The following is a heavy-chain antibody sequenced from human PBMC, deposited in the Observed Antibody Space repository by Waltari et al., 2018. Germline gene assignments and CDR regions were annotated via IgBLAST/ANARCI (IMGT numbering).Heavy chain of an antibody. Sequence: EVQLVTSGGGLVQPGRSLRLAGVGSGFRFDDYAMYWVRQRPGKGLEWLSGIGWNSGAIGYADSVRGRFSTYRDNARKSLYLQMGRLRPEDTALYYCVKGGWGFGAFYEQHWGQGIQVTVSS. CDR1: GFRFDDYA. D-gene: IGHD3-10*01. J-gene: IGHJ4*02. CDR3: VKGGWGFGAFYEQH. CDR2: IGWNSGAI. V-gene: IGHV3-9*01.